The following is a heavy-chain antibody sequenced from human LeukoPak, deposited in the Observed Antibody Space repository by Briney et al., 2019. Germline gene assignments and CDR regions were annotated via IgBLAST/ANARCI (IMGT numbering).Heavy chain of an antibody. D-gene: IGHD3-16*02. Sequence: SETLSLTCAVYGGSFSGYYWSWIRQPPGKGLEWIGEINHSGSTNYNPSLKSRVTISVDTSKNQFSLNLSSVTAAHTAVYYCARGRPIMITFGGIINLDYWGQGTLVTVSS. CDR2: INHSGST. CDR3: ARGRPIMITFGGIINLDY. CDR1: GGSFSGYY. V-gene: IGHV4-34*01. J-gene: IGHJ4*02.